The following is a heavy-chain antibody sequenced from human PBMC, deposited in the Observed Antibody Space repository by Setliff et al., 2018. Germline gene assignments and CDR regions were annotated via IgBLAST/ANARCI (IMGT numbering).Heavy chain of an antibody. Sequence: PSETLSLTCTVSGFSINSGTHFWGWIRQPPGKGLEWIGRIHYSGNTYYNASLKSRVIISTGTSKNQFSLKLNSVTAADTAVYYCTRGDTSTFWDWGQGTLVTVSS. V-gene: IGHV4-39*07. CDR1: GFSINSGTHF. CDR2: IHYSGNT. J-gene: IGHJ4*02. D-gene: IGHD3-16*01. CDR3: TRGDTSTFWD.